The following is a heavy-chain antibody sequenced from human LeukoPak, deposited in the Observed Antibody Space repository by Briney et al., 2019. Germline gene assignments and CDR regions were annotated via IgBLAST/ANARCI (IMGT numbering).Heavy chain of an antibody. CDR3: ARDLGPSGSSTSCGY. Sequence: GGSLRLSCAASGFTFSSYGSSYGVHWVRQAPGKGLEWVAVMWYDGSNKYYAGSVKGRFTISRDKSKNTLYLQMNSLRAEDTAVYYCARDLGPSGSSTSCGYWGQGTLVTVSS. CDR2: MWYDGSNK. CDR1: GFTFSSYGSSYG. D-gene: IGHD1-26*01. J-gene: IGHJ4*02. V-gene: IGHV3-33*01.